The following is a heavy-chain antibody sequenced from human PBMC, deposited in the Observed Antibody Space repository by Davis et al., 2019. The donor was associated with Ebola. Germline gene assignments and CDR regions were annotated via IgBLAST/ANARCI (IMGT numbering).Heavy chain of an antibody. Sequence: PSETLSLTCAVYGGSFSGYYWSWIRQPPGKGLEWIGYIYYSGSTNYNPSLKSRVTISVDTSKNQFSLKLSSVTAADTAVYYCARALRWDSSSWYFDYWGQGTLVTVSS. CDR3: ARALRWDSSSWYFDY. J-gene: IGHJ4*02. CDR1: GGSFSGYY. D-gene: IGHD6-13*01. V-gene: IGHV4-59*01. CDR2: IYYSGST.